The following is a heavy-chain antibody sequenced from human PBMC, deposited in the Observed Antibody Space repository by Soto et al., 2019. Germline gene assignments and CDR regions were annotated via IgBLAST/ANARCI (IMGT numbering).Heavy chain of an antibody. D-gene: IGHD3-3*01. CDR1: GFTFSSYA. CDR3: ATRGLLEWLRGSNAYYFDY. Sequence: GGSLRLSCAASGFTFSSYAMSWVRQAPGKGLEWVSAISGSGGSTYYADSVKGRFTISRDNSKNTLYLQMNSLRAEDTAVYYCATRGLLEWLRGSNAYYFDYWGQGTLVTVSS. J-gene: IGHJ4*02. CDR2: ISGSGGST. V-gene: IGHV3-23*01.